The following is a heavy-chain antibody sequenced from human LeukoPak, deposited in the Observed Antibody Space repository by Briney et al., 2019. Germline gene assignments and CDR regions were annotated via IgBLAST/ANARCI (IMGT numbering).Heavy chain of an antibody. V-gene: IGHV4-39*07. D-gene: IGHD6-19*01. J-gene: IGHJ4*02. CDR2: IYYSGST. CDR1: GGSISSSSYY. CDR3: AIHSSGHDY. Sequence: SETLSLTCAVCGGSISSSSYYWGWIRQPTGKGLEWIGSIYYSGSTYYNPSLKSRVTITVDTSKNQFSLKLSSVTAADTAVYYCAIHSSGHDYWGQGTVVTVSS.